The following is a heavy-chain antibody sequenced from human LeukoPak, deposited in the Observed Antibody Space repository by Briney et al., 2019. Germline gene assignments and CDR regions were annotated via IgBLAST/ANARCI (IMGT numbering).Heavy chain of an antibody. V-gene: IGHV4-39*01. CDR2: IYSSGST. Sequence: PSETLSLTCTVSGASISGGGYYWGWIRQPPGKGLEWIGSIYSSGSTYYNASLQSRVTISIETSKNQISLRLNSVTAADTAMYYCAKSGGYGLIDYWGQGTLVTVSS. CDR3: AKSGGYGLIDY. J-gene: IGHJ4*02. CDR1: GASISGGGYY. D-gene: IGHD1-26*01.